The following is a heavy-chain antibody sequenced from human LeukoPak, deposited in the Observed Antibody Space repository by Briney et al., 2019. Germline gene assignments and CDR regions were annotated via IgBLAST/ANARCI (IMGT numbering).Heavy chain of an antibody. D-gene: IGHD2-15*01. J-gene: IGHJ6*02. CDR3: VRGYSFGPCCMDV. CDR1: GFPFSSYA. CDR2: ISDSGGST. V-gene: IGHV3-64D*09. Sequence: GGSLRLSCSASGFPFSSYAMHWVRQAPGKGLEYVSAISDSGGSTYYADSVKGRFTISRDNSKNTLYLQMSSLRAEDTAVYFCVRGYSFGPCCMDVWGQGTTVTVSS.